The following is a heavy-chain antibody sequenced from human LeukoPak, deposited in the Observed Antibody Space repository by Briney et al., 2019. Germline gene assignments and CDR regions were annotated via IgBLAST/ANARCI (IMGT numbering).Heavy chain of an antibody. CDR2: IYYSGST. CDR3: ARAHSSGYLGLDP. CDR1: GGSISSYY. V-gene: IGHV4-59*01. D-gene: IGHD3-22*01. J-gene: IGHJ5*02. Sequence: PSETLSLTCTVSGGSISSYYWSWIRQPPGKGLEWIGYIYYSGSTNYNPSLKSRVTISVDTSKNQFSLKLSSVTAADTAVYYCARAHSSGYLGLDPWGQGTLVTVSS.